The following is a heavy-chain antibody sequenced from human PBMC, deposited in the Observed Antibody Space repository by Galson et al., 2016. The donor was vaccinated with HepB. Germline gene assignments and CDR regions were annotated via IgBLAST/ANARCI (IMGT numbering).Heavy chain of an antibody. V-gene: IGHV3-33*01. CDR1: GFIFSNFG. CDR3: ARDLFLGGPVRDP. D-gene: IGHD3-16*01. Sequence: SLRLSCAASGFIFSNFGFHWVRQAPGRGWEWVAVMLSDADHKYYAESVKGRFTISRDNSKNTLYLQMNSLRAEDTAVYYCARDLFLGGPVRDPWGQGTPVIVSS. J-gene: IGHJ5*02. CDR2: MLSDADHK.